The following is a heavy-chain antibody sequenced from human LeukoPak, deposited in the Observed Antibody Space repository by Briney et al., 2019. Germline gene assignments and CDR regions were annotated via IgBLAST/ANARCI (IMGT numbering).Heavy chain of an antibody. CDR1: GFTFSSFD. D-gene: IGHD1-1*01. CDR3: ARGPPRGKYYYMDV. V-gene: IGHV3-13*01. CDR2: IGTASDT. Sequence: GGSLRLSCAASGFTFSSFDMHWVRQPTGQGLEWVSTIGTASDTYYPGAVEGRFTLSRDNAKNSLYLQMNSLTAGDTAVYYCARGPPRGKYYYMDVWGKGTTVTVSS. J-gene: IGHJ6*03.